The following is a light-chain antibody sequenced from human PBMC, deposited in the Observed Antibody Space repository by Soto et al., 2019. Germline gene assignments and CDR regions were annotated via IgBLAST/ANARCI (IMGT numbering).Light chain of an antibody. J-gene: IGKJ1*01. CDR2: GAS. V-gene: IGKV3-20*01. CDR1: QSVTSNY. CDR3: QQYGSSQGT. Sequence: EIVLTQSPGTLSSSPGERATLSCRASQSVTSNYLAWYQQKRGQAPRLLIWGASIRATDLPDRFSGGGSGTDFTLTISRLEDEDSAVYYCQQYGSSQGTFGQGTKVDIK.